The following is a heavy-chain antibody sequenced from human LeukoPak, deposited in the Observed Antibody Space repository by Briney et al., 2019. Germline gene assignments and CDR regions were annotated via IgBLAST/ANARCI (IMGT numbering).Heavy chain of an antibody. CDR3: ARDLWGGNYFDY. D-gene: IGHD3-16*01. CDR2: VHYSGST. J-gene: IGHJ4*02. CDR1: DGSNSSYY. V-gene: IGHV4-59*01. Sequence: SETLSLTSTVSDGSNSSYYWSWIRQPPGKGLEWIGYVHYSGSTNYNPSLKSRVTISVDTSKNQFSLKLSSVTAADTAVYYCARDLWGGNYFDYWGQGTLVTVSS.